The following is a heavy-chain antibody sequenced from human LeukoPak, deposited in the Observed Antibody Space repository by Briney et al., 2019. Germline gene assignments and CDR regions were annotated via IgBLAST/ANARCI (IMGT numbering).Heavy chain of an antibody. Sequence: SQTLSLTCTVSGGSISSGSYYWSWIRQPAGKGLEWIGRIYTSGSTNYNPSLKSRVTISVDTSKNQFSLKLSSVTAADTAVYYCARDPGIYYYYYGMDVWGQGTTVTASS. J-gene: IGHJ6*02. V-gene: IGHV4-61*02. CDR3: ARDPGIYYYYYGMDV. CDR2: IYTSGST. CDR1: GGSISSGSYY.